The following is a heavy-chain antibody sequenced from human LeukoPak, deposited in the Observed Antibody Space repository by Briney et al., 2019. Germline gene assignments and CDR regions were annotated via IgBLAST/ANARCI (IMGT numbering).Heavy chain of an antibody. CDR1: GFAFRDYA. D-gene: IGHD3-22*01. J-gene: IGHJ4*02. CDR3: ATDYYDRSGDYMFDH. CDR2: ISGGGATT. V-gene: IGHV3-23*01. Sequence: HPGGSLRLSCAASGFAFRDYAMSWVRQAPGKGLEWVSVISGGGATTHYTDSVKGRFTISRDNYKNTVSLQMNSLRAEDTAVYYCATDYYDRSGDYMFDHWGQGTQVTVSS.